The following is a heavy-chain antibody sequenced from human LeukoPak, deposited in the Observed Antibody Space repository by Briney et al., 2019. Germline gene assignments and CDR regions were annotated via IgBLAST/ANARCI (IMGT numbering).Heavy chain of an antibody. D-gene: IGHD3-22*01. CDR3: ARNISMILEPARGIGYNWFDR. CDR2: IYYSGST. J-gene: IGHJ5*02. Sequence: PSETLSLTCTVSGGSISGSSYYWAWLRQPPGKGLEWIGSIYYSGSTSYHPSLKTRVSISVDTSEKQLSLRVTSVSAADPAIFYCARNISMILEPARGIGYNWFDRWGQGTLVTASS. V-gene: IGHV4-39*01. CDR1: GGSISGSSYY.